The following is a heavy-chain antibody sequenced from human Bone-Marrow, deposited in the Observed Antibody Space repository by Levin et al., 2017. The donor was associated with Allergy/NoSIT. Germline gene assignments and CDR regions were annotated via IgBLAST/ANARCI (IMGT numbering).Heavy chain of an antibody. D-gene: IGHD6-19*01. J-gene: IGHJ6*02. CDR1: GFTFSSYW. Sequence: GGSLRLSCAASGFTFSSYWMSWVRQAPGKGLEWVANIKQDGSEKYYVDSVKGRFTISRDNAKNSLYLQMNSLRAEDTAVYYCARERKQWLLREGGGMDVWGQGTTVTVSS. V-gene: IGHV3-7*01. CDR3: ARERKQWLLREGGGMDV. CDR2: IKQDGSEK.